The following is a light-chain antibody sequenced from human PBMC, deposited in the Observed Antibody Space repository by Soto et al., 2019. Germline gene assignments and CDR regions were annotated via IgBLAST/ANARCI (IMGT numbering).Light chain of an antibody. CDR1: QGISNY. Sequence: DVPMTQSPSSLSASVGDRVTITCRASQGISNYLAWYQQKPGNVPKLLIYAASTLQSGVPSRFSGSGSGTDFTLTISSLQPEDVATYYCQKYNYAPQTFGQGTKVEIK. CDR2: AAS. V-gene: IGKV1-27*01. J-gene: IGKJ1*01. CDR3: QKYNYAPQT.